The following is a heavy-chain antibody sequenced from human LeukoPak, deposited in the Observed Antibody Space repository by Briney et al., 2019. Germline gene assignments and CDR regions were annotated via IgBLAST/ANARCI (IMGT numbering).Heavy chain of an antibody. CDR2: IYHGGST. CDR3: ARDSWPEVVRFDY. Sequence: SETLSLTCTVSGYSISSGYYWGWSRQPPGKGVGGIGSIYHGGSTYSNPSLTSPVTISVATSKNQFSLTLSSVTAAATAVYFCARDSWPEVVRFDYWGQGTLVTVSS. V-gene: IGHV4-38-2*02. J-gene: IGHJ4*02. D-gene: IGHD1-14*01. CDR1: GYSISSGYY.